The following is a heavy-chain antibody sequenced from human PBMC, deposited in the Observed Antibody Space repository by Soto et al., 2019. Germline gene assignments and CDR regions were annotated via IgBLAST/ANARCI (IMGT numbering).Heavy chain of an antibody. CDR3: VKKPAVAATGHFDD. J-gene: IGHJ4*02. CDR1: GFTFSSSW. Sequence: GGSLRLSCVVSGFTFSSSWMHWVRQTPGKGLVWVSRINSDGSYINYADSVKGRFTTSRDNAKSMLFLQMNSLRADDTAIYYCVKKPAVAATGHFDDWGQGTLVTVSS. CDR2: INSDGSYI. D-gene: IGHD6-19*01. V-gene: IGHV3-74*01.